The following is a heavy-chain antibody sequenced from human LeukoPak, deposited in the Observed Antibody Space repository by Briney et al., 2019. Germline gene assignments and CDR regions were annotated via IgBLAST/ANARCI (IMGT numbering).Heavy chain of an antibody. V-gene: IGHV3-7*01. J-gene: IGHJ4*02. D-gene: IGHD1-1*01. Sequence: GGSLRLSCAASGFTFSRYWMTWVRQAPGKGLEGVANIKEDGSENSYVESVKGRFTISRDNAKNSLYLQLNSLRAEDTAVYFCARQRYSDYWGQGTLVTVSS. CDR3: ARQRYSDY. CDR1: GFTFSRYW. CDR2: IKEDGSEN.